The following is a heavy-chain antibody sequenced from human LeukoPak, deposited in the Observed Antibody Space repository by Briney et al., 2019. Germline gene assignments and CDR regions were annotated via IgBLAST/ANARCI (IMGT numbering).Heavy chain of an antibody. D-gene: IGHD6-19*01. V-gene: IGHV1-46*03. CDR1: GYTFTSYY. CDR3: AREGLAVAGPGDWFDP. CDR2: INPSGGST. Sequence: ASVKVSCNASGYTFTSYYMHWVRQAPGQGLEWMGIINPSGGSTSYAQKFQGRVTMTRDTSTSTVYMELSSLRSEDTAVYYCAREGLAVAGPGDWFDPWGQGTLVTVSS. J-gene: IGHJ5*02.